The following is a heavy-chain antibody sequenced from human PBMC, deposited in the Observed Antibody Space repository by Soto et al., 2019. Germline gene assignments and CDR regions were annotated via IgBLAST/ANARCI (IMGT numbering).Heavy chain of an antibody. D-gene: IGHD3-3*01. CDR2: IKQDGSEK. CDR3: ARGTSSLYYDFWSGYYKEGNWFDP. J-gene: IGHJ5*02. V-gene: IGHV3-7*01. CDR1: GFTFSSYW. Sequence: PGGSLRLSCAASGFTFSSYWMSWVRQAPGKGLEWVANIKQDGSEKYYVDSVKGRFTISRDNAKNSLYLQMNSLRAEDTAVYYCARGTSSLYYDFWSGYYKEGNWFDPWGQGTLVTVSS.